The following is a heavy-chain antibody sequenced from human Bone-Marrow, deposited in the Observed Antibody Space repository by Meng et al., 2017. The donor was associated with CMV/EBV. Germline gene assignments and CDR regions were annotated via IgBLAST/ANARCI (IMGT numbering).Heavy chain of an antibody. CDR2: ISRGGNTI. CDR1: GFTVSDYY. J-gene: IGHJ4*02. CDR3: AREGYDSGDYIAGDY. D-gene: IGHD3-22*01. V-gene: IGHV3-11*01. Sequence: SGFTVSDYYMNWIRQAPGKGLEWVSYISRGGNTIYYTDSVKGRFAISRDNAKNSLYLQMNSLRAEDTAVYYCAREGYDSGDYIAGDYWGQGTLVTVSS.